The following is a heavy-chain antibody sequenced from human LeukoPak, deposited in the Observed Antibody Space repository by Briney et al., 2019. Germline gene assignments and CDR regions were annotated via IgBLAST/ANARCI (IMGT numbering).Heavy chain of an antibody. CDR2: ISGSGGST. V-gene: IGHV3-23*01. D-gene: IGHD2-2*01. CDR3: VKDRAVVVPAANGDAFEI. Sequence: GGSLRLSCAASGFTFSSYAMSWVCQAPGKGLEWVSAISGSGGSTYYADSVKGRFTISRDNSKNTLYLQMNSLRAEDTAVYYCVKDRAVVVPAANGDAFEIWGQGTMVTVSS. CDR1: GFTFSSYA. J-gene: IGHJ3*02.